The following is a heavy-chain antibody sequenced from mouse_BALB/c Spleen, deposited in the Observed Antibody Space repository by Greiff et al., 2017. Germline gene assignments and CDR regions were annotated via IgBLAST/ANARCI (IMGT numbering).Heavy chain of an antibody. CDR3: ARGGGSSYGLAD. J-gene: IGHJ3*01. D-gene: IGHD1-1*01. CDR1: GFNIKDTY. V-gene: IGHV14-3*02. CDR2: IDPANGNT. Sequence: VQLQQSGAELVKPGASVKLSCTASGFNIKDTYMHWVKQRPEQGLEWIGRIDPANGNTKYDPKFQGKATITADTSSNTAYLQLSSLTSEDTAVYYVARGGGSSYGLADWGQGTRVTVSA.